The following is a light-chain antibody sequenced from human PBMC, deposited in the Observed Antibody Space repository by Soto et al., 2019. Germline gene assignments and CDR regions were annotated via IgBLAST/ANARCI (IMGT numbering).Light chain of an antibody. V-gene: IGKV1-8*01. CDR3: QQYYSYPHT. CDR2: AAS. Sequence: AIRMTQSPSSLSASTGDRVTITCRASQGISSYLAWYQQKPGKAPKLLISAASTLQSGVPSRFSGSGSGTDFTLTISCLQSEDFATYYCQQYYSYPHTFGQGTKLEIK. CDR1: QGISSY. J-gene: IGKJ2*01.